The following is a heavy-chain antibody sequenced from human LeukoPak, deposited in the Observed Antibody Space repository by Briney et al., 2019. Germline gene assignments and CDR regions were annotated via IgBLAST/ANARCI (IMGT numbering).Heavy chain of an antibody. CDR1: GFTFNSYV. CDR2: ISSNGGST. Sequence: GGSLRLSCSASGFTFNSYVMHWVRQAPGKGLEYVSAISSNGGSTYYADSVKGRFTISRDNSKNTLYLQMSSLRAEDTAVYHCTVAAADAFDIWGQGTMVTVSS. V-gene: IGHV3-64*04. J-gene: IGHJ3*02. D-gene: IGHD6-19*01. CDR3: TVAAADAFDI.